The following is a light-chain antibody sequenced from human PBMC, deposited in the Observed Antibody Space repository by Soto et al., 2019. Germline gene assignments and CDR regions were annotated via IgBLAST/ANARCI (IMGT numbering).Light chain of an antibody. CDR2: DAS. J-gene: IGKJ1*01. Sequence: DIQLTQAPSSVSASVLYRVSITCQASQDISNYLNWHQQKPGKAPKALIHDASNLATGVPSRFSGSGSGTDFTFTISSLQPEDIATYYCQQYDRLPRTFGQGTKVDIK. CDR1: QDISNY. V-gene: IGKV1-33*01. CDR3: QQYDRLPRT.